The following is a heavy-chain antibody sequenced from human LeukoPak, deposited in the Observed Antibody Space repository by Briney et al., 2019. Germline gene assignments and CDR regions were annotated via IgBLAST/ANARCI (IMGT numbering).Heavy chain of an antibody. Sequence: GGSRRLSCAASGSTFSSYAMSGVRQSPGKGRDWFAAISGSGGSTYYADSVKGRFTIPRDNSKNTLYLQMNSLRAEDTAVYYCARFLATWDYYYMDVWGTGTTVTVSS. V-gene: IGHV3-23*01. CDR3: ARFLATWDYYYMDV. J-gene: IGHJ6*03. D-gene: IGHD3-3*01. CDR2: ISGSGGST. CDR1: GSTFSSYA.